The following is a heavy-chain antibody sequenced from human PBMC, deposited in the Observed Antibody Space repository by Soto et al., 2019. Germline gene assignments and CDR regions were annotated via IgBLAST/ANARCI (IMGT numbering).Heavy chain of an antibody. CDR2: VNPNNGHT. D-gene: IGHD3-10*01. CDR1: GYTFTSYD. CDR3: VRLFYYGSGSWVE. Sequence: QVQLVQSGAEVKKPGASVKVSCKASGYTFTSYDINWVRQATGQGLEWMGWVNPNNGHTGYAQKFQGRVTMTMNTSISTAYIELDSLRSEDTAVYYCVRLFYYGSGSWVEWGQGTLVTVSS. V-gene: IGHV1-8*01. J-gene: IGHJ4*02.